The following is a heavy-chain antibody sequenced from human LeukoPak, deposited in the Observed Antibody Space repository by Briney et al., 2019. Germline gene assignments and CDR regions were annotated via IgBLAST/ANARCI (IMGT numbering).Heavy chain of an antibody. CDR3: VVVIVPAAVWHFDF. CDR2: IWYDGSNK. D-gene: IGHD2-2*01. Sequence: GGSLRLSCAASGFTFSSYGMHWVRQAPGKGLEWVAVIWYDGSNKYYADSVKGQFTTSRDNSKNTLYLQMNSLRAEDTAVYYCVVVIVPAAVWHFDFWGRGTLVTVSS. V-gene: IGHV3-33*01. J-gene: IGHJ2*01. CDR1: GFTFSSYG.